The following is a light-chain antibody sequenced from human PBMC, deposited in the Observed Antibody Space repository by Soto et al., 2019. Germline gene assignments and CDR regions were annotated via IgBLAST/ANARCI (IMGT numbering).Light chain of an antibody. J-gene: IGKJ1*01. CDR1: QYISNW. V-gene: IGKV1-5*03. CDR3: QQYNRQRT. CDR2: NAS. Sequence: DIQMTQSPSTLSASVGDRVTITCRASQYISNWLAWYQQEQGTDPKLLLYNASSLESGVPSRFIGSGSGTAFTITIRSLQADDFENYYCQQYNRQRTFGQGTKVEIK.